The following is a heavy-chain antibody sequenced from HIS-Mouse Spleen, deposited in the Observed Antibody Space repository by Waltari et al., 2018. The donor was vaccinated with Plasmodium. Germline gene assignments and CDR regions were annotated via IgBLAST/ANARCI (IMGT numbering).Heavy chain of an antibody. CDR2: IYYSGST. V-gene: IGHV4-39*07. Sequence: QLQLQESGPGLVKPSETLSLTCTVSGGSLSSSLYYLGWIRQPPGKGLEWIGSIYYSGSTYYNPSLKSRVTISVDTSKNQFSLKLSSVTAADTAVYYCARDRITGTSYFDYWGLGTLVTVSS. CDR3: ARDRITGTSYFDY. CDR1: GGSLSSSLYY. D-gene: IGHD1-7*01. J-gene: IGHJ4*02.